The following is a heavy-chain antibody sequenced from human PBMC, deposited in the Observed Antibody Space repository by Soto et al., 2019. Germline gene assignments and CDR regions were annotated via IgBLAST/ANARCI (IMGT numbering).Heavy chain of an antibody. CDR3: ARGSVVLTGKNAPFAH. CDR1: GGTFGRYT. D-gene: IGHD3-9*01. CDR2: ILPVLGNT. J-gene: IGHJ4*02. V-gene: IGHV1-69*16. Sequence: QVQLVQSGPQVKKPGSSVKVSCTASGGTFGRYTISWVRPAPGQGLEWMGGILPVLGNTNVAQRFQDRLTFTADESTSTAYLELSSLRPEDTAVYYCARGSVVLTGKNAPFAHWGQGILVTVSS.